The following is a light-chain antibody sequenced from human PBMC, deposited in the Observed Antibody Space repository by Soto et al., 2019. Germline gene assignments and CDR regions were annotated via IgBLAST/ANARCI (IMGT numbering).Light chain of an antibody. CDR2: VNSDGSH. Sequence: QPVLTQSPSASASLGASVKLTCTLSSGHSSYASAWHQQQPEKGPRYLMKVNSDGSHSKGDGIPDRFSGSSSGAERYLTISSLQSEDEADYYCQTWGTGIWVFGGGTQLTVL. J-gene: IGLJ3*02. V-gene: IGLV4-69*01. CDR3: QTWGTGIWV. CDR1: SGHSSYA.